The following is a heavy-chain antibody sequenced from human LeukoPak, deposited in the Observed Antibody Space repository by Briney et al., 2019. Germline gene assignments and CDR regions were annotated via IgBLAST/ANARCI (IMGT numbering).Heavy chain of an antibody. CDR1: GGSFSGYY. CDR3: ARGLWGSGSYYPNYYYYYMDV. D-gene: IGHD3-10*01. J-gene: IGHJ6*03. Sequence: SETLSLTCAVYGGSFSGYYWSWIRQPPGKGLEWIGEINHSGSTNYNPSLKSRVTISVDTSKNQFSLKLSSVTAADTAVYYCARGLWGSGSYYPNYYYYYMDVWGKGTTVTISS. CDR2: INHSGST. V-gene: IGHV4-34*01.